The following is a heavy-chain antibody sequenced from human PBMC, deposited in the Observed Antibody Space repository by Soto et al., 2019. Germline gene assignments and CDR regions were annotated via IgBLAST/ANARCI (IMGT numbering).Heavy chain of an antibody. CDR1: GYTFTSYY. CDR2: INPSGGST. CDR3: ARDPHRGWGNYYDSSGYYIEIYGMDV. J-gene: IGHJ6*02. V-gene: IGHV1-46*01. D-gene: IGHD3-22*01. Sequence: ASVKVSCKASGYTFTSYYMHWVRQAPGQGLEWMGIINPSGGSTSYAQKFQGRVTMTRDTSTSTVYMELSSLRSEDTAVYYCARDPHRGWGNYYDSSGYYIEIYGMDVWGQGTTVTVSS.